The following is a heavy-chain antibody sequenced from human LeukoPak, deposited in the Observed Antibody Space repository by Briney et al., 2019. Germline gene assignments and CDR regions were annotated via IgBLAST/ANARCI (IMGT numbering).Heavy chain of an antibody. D-gene: IGHD4-17*01. CDR3: AKRHPSVTTFDY. CDR2: ISDSGGST. V-gene: IGHV3-23*01. J-gene: IGHJ4*02. Sequence: LSGGSLRLSCAASGFIFSTYTMTWVRQAPGKGLEWVSGISDSGGSTYYADSVKGRFTISRDNSKNTLYLQMNSLRAEDTAVYYCAKRHPSVTTFDYWGQGTLVTVSS. CDR1: GFIFSTYT.